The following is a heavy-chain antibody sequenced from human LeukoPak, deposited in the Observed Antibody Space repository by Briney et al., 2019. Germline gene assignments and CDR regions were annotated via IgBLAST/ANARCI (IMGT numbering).Heavy chain of an antibody. Sequence: GGSLRLSCAASGFTFSSYAMSWVRQAPGKGLEWVSAISGSGGSTYYADSVKGRFTICRDNSKNTLYLQMNSLRAEDTAVYYCAKYVDSSGWYVNFDYWGQGTLVTVSS. J-gene: IGHJ4*02. CDR3: AKYVDSSGWYVNFDY. D-gene: IGHD6-19*01. V-gene: IGHV3-23*01. CDR2: ISGSGGST. CDR1: GFTFSSYA.